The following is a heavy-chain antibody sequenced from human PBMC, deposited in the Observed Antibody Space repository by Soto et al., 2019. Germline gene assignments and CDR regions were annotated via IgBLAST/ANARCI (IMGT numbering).Heavy chain of an antibody. Sequence: ASVKVSCKASGYTFTSYYISWVRQAPGQGLEWMGWISGYNGNTNYAQKLQGRVTMTTDTSTSTAYMELRSLRSDDTAVYYCARDRGPSSGYYPYWFDPWGQGTLVTVSS. CDR3: ARDRGPSSGYYPYWFDP. V-gene: IGHV1-18*01. CDR1: GYTFTSYY. CDR2: ISGYNGNT. D-gene: IGHD3-22*01. J-gene: IGHJ5*02.